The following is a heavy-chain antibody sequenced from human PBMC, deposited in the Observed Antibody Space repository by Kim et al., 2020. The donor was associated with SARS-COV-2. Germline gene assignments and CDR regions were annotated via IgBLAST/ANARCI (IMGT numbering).Heavy chain of an antibody. Sequence: GGSLRLSCAASGFTFGDYAIHWVRQVPGKGLNWVSLITGEGTTTHYVDLVRGRFTISRDNSKNFLYLEMKSLRTEDTALYFCVRGSGSGAFLVDYWGQGTLVTVSS. V-gene: IGHV3-43*02. CDR2: ITGEGTTT. D-gene: IGHD3-10*01. J-gene: IGHJ4*02. CDR3: VRGSGSGAFLVDY. CDR1: GFTFGDYA.